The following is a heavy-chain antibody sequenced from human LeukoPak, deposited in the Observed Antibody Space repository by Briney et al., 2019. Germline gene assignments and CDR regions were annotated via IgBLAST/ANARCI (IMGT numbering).Heavy chain of an antibody. CDR1: GGSFSGYY. Sequence: SETLSLTCAVYGGSFSGYYWSWICQPPGKGLEWIGEINHSGSTNYNPSLKSRVTISVDTSKNQFSLKLSSVTAADTAVYYCAGNSSSSVDYWGQGTLVTVSS. CDR2: INHSGST. CDR3: AGNSSSSVDY. J-gene: IGHJ4*02. D-gene: IGHD6-6*01. V-gene: IGHV4-34*01.